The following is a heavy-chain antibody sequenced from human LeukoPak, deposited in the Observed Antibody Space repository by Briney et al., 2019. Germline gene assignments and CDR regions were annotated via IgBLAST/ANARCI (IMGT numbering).Heavy chain of an antibody. CDR2: IIPIFGTA. V-gene: IGHV1-69*13. CDR1: GGTFSSYA. D-gene: IGHD5-18*01. CDR3: ARGPRGYSYGYIDY. J-gene: IGHJ4*02. Sequence: SVKVSCKASGGTFSSYAISWVRQAPGQGLEWMGGIIPIFGTAKYAQKFQGRVTITADESTSTAYMELSSLRSEDTAVYYCARGPRGYSYGYIDYWGQGTLVTVSS.